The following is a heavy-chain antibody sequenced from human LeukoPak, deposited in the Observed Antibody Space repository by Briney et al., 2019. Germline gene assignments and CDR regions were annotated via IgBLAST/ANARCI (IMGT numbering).Heavy chain of an antibody. CDR3: TKGGSYGPLDY. V-gene: IGHV3-23*01. J-gene: IGHJ4*02. D-gene: IGHD1-26*01. CDR2: ISDSGGDT. Sequence: GGSLRLSCAASGFAFNTYAMSWIRQAPGKGLEWVAAISDSGGDTIYTDSVKDRFTISRDNSKNTLYLQMNSLRADDTAVYYCTKGGSYGPLDYWGQGTLVTVSS. CDR1: GFAFNTYA.